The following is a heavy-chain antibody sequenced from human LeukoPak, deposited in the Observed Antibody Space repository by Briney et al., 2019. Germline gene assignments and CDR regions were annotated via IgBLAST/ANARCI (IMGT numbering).Heavy chain of an antibody. CDR2: MYNSVTT. D-gene: IGHD1-14*01. CDR3: ARSTNRVDS. Sequence: LSLPCTLSGASIRRSINRGTHYWNWIRQPAGKGLEWIGCMYNSVTTINYNPSLKSRVTISVDTSKNQFSLNVTSVTAADTAVYYCARSTNRVDSWGQGTLVTVSS. J-gene: IGHJ4*02. CDR1: GASIRRSINRGTHY. V-gene: IGHV4-61*02.